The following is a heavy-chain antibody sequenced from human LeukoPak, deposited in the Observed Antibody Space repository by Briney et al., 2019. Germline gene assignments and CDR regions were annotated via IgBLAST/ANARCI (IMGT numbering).Heavy chain of an antibody. V-gene: IGHV3-48*03. CDR2: ISTTGSTI. CDR1: GFTFSSYE. D-gene: IGHD6-13*01. J-gene: IGHJ4*02. CDR3: AKDSSSWYDY. Sequence: PGGSLRLSCAASGFTFSSYEMNWVRQAPGKGLEWISYISTTGSTIYNTDIVQGRFTISRDNARNSLYLQMNSLRTEDTALYYCAKDSSSWYDYWGQGTLVTVSS.